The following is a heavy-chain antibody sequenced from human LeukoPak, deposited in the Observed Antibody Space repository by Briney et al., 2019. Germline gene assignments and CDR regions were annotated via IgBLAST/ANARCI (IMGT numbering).Heavy chain of an antibody. CDR2: IYYSGST. V-gene: IGHV4-61*01. J-gene: IGHJ3*02. CDR1: GGSVSSGSYY. CDR3: ARSLHYYDAFDI. Sequence: SETLSLTCSVSGGSVSSGSYYWSWIRQPPGKGLEWIGYIYYSGSTNYNPSLKSRVTISVDTSKNQFSLKLSSVTAADTAVYYCARSLHYYDAFDIWGQGTMVTVSS. D-gene: IGHD3-10*01.